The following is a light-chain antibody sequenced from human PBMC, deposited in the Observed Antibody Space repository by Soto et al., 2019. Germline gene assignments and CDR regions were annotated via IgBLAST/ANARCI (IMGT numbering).Light chain of an antibody. Sequence: EIVMTQSPATLSVSPWEGATLSCMASQSVSSKLAWYQQKPGQAPRLLIYGASTRATGIPARFSGSGSGTEFTPIISSLQSEDSAVYYCQQYNSWLWTFGQGTKVDIK. CDR2: GAS. J-gene: IGKJ1*01. CDR1: QSVSSK. V-gene: IGKV3-15*01. CDR3: QQYNSWLWT.